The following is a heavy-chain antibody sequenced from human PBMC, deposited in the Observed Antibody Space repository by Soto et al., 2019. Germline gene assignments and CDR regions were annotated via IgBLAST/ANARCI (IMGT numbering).Heavy chain of an antibody. V-gene: IGHV1-18*01. CDR3: ARTQWDIVVVAAAIGSVDH. CDR1: GYTFTSYG. J-gene: IGHJ4*02. D-gene: IGHD2-2*02. Sequence: QVPLVQSGAEVKKPGASVKVSCKASGYTFTSYGISWVRQAPGQGLEWLGWISAYNGNTNYAQKLQGRVTMTTDTSTSYAYMELRSLRSDDTAVYYCARTQWDIVVVAAAIGSVDHSGQGTQVTVSS. CDR2: ISAYNGNT.